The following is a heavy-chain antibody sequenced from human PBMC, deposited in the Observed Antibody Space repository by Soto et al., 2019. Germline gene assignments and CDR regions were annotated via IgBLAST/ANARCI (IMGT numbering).Heavy chain of an antibody. V-gene: IGHV3-11*01. CDR1: GFTFSDYY. CDR2: ISRGSSII. CDR3: ARTPTTSGSYHFDS. J-gene: IGHJ4*02. D-gene: IGHD3-10*01. Sequence: PGGSLRLSCAASGFTFSDYYMTWIRQAPGKGLEWLSYISRGSSIIHYADSVKGRFTISRDNAKASLYLQMNSLRAEDTAVYYCARTPTTSGSYHFDSWGQGPLVTVSS.